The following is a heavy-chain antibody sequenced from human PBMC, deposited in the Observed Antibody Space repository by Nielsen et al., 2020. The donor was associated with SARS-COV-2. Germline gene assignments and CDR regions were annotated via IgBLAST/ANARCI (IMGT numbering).Heavy chain of an antibody. CDR1: GFTFSSYS. J-gene: IGHJ3*02. CDR2: IGSSSSYI. CDR3: ARVLSYTFDI. D-gene: IGHD3-3*01. V-gene: IGHV3-21*01. Sequence: GESLKISCAASGFTFSSYSMNWVRQAPGKGLEWVSSIGSSSSYIYYADSVKGRFTISRDNAKNSLYLQMNSLRAEDTAVYYCARVLSYTFDIWGQGTMVTVSS.